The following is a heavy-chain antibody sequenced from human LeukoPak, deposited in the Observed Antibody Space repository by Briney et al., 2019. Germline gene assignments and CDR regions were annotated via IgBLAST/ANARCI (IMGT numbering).Heavy chain of an antibody. J-gene: IGHJ4*02. CDR1: GFAFSNYA. Sequence: GGSLRLSCVASGFAFSNYAMHWVRQAPGKGLEWVSSISSGGTNRFYAGSVKGRFTISREDSKNTVYLQMNSLRAEDTAVYYCARGPRAIFGVVIAKKNDYWGQGTLVTVSS. D-gene: IGHD3-3*01. CDR3: ARGPRAIFGVVIAKKNDY. V-gene: IGHV3-30*03. CDR2: ISSGGTNR.